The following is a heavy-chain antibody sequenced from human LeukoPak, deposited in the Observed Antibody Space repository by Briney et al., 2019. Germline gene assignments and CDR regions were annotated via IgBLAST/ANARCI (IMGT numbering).Heavy chain of an antibody. CDR2: IIPIFGTA. CDR1: GGTYSSYA. Sequence: ASVKVSCKASGGTYSSYAISWVRQAPGQGLEWMGRIIPIFGTANFAQKFQGRVTITTDESTSTAYMELSSLRSEDTAVYYCARDAIAAVYDAFDIWGQGTMVTVSS. D-gene: IGHD6-13*01. CDR3: ARDAIAAVYDAFDI. V-gene: IGHV1-69*05. J-gene: IGHJ3*02.